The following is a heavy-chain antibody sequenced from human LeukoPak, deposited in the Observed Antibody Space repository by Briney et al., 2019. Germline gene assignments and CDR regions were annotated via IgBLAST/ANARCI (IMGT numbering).Heavy chain of an antibody. V-gene: IGHV4-59*01. D-gene: IGHD6-13*01. J-gene: IGHJ3*02. Sequence: PSETLSLTCTVSDGSINGYYWSWIRQPPGKGLDWIGYMYSGGSTNYSPSLKSRVTISEDMSKNQFSLKLTSVTAADTAVYYCARHSGHSSTNDAFDIWGQGTMVIVSS. CDR3: ARHSGHSSTNDAFDI. CDR1: DGSINGYY. CDR2: MYSGGST.